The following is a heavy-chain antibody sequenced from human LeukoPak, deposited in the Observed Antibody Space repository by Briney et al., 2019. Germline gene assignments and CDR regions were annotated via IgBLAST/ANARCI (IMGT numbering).Heavy chain of an antibody. D-gene: IGHD3-22*01. CDR1: GFTFSDYY. CDR3: ARDFNDYDSSGQVDY. Sequence: GGSLRLSCAASGFTFSDYYMNWVRQAPGKGLEWVSSISSSSSYIYYADSVKGRFTISRDNAKNSLYLQMNSLRAEDTAVYYCARDFNDYDSSGQVDYWGQGTLVTVSS. J-gene: IGHJ4*02. V-gene: IGHV3-21*01. CDR2: ISSSSSYI.